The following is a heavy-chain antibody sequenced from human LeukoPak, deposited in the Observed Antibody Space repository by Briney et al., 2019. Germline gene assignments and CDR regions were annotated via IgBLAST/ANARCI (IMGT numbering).Heavy chain of an antibody. CDR2: FYYRGNT. D-gene: IGHD2-21*02. CDR1: GGSVTNTSGYY. Sequence: KSSETLSLTCSVSGGSVTNTSGYYWAWIRQSPGKRLEWIGSFYYRGNTYYNSSLKSRLTISVDTSKNQFSLKMSSVTATDTAIYYCARRRSDPGAFDIWGQGTQVTVSS. J-gene: IGHJ3*02. V-gene: IGHV4-39*01. CDR3: ARRRSDPGAFDI.